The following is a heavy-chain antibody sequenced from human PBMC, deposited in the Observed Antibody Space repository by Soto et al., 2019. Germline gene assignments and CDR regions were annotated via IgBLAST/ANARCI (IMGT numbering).Heavy chain of an antibody. CDR1: GGSISSGDYY. CDR3: ARDGYLSRDYGSGSPVYGMDV. CDR2: IYYSGST. J-gene: IGHJ6*02. Sequence: KPSETLSLTCTVSGGSISSGDYYWSWIRQPPGKGLEWIGYIYYSGSTYYNPSLKSRVTISVDTSKNQFSLKLSSVTAADTAVYYCARDGYLSRDYGSGSPVYGMDVWGQGTTVTVSS. V-gene: IGHV4-30-4*01. D-gene: IGHD3-10*01.